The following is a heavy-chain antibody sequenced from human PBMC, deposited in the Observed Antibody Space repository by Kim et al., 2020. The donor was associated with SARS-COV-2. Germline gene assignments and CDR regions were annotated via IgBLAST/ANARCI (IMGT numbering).Heavy chain of an antibody. CDR1: GFTFSSYS. D-gene: IGHD3-9*01. V-gene: IGHV3-21*01. CDR2: ISSSSSYI. J-gene: IGHJ4*02. Sequence: GGSRRLSCAASGFTFSSYSMNWVRQAPGKGLEWVSSISSSSSYIYYADSVKGRFTISRDNAKNSLYLQMNSLRAEDTAVYYCARDVEYYDILTGYYKPYYFDYWGQGTLVTVSS. CDR3: ARDVEYYDILTGYYKPYYFDY.